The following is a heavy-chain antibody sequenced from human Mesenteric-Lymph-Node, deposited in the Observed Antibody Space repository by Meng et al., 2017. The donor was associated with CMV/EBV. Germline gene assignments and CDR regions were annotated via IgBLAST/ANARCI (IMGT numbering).Heavy chain of an antibody. D-gene: IGHD2-15*01. J-gene: IGHJ6*02. CDR1: GFTFSSYS. V-gene: IGHV3-48*04. CDR2: ISSSGSTI. Sequence: GESLKISCAASGFTFSSYSMNWVRQAPGKGLEWVSYISSSGSTIYYADSVKGRFTISRDNARNSLYLQMNSLRVEDTAVYYCARVAVDFEGGMDVWGQGTTVTVSS. CDR3: ARVAVDFEGGMDV.